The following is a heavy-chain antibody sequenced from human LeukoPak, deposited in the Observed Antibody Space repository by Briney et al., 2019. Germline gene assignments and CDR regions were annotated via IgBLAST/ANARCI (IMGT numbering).Heavy chain of an antibody. CDR1: GFTFSNYG. Sequence: PGKSLRLSCAASGFTFSNYGMHWVRLAPGKGLEWVANIKEDGTETYYVDSVKGRFTISRDNAKNSLYLQMNSLRVEDTAVYYCAKEGRSLQTYWGQGTLVTVSS. CDR3: AKEGRSLQTY. J-gene: IGHJ4*02. V-gene: IGHV3-7*03. D-gene: IGHD5-24*01. CDR2: IKEDGTET.